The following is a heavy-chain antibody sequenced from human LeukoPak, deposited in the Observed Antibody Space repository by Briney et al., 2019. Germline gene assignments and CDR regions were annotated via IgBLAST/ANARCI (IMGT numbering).Heavy chain of an antibody. J-gene: IGHJ4*02. CDR3: AREGWSTTLITTALDY. V-gene: IGHV3-23*01. D-gene: IGHD4-23*01. CDR2: ISCSSGST. CDR1: GFTFSGYA. Sequence: PGGSLRLSCVASGFTFSGYAMSWVRQAPGKGLEWVSAISCSSGSTDYADSVKGRFTISRDNAKNTLYLQMNSLRAEDTAMYYCAREGWSTTLITTALDYWGQGTLVTVSS.